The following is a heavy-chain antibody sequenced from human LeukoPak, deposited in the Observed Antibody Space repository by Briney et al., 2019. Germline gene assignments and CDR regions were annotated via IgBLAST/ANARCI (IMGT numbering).Heavy chain of an antibody. D-gene: IGHD2-2*01. CDR1: GGSISSGGYY. V-gene: IGHV4-31*03. J-gene: IGHJ4*02. CDR3: ATGYCSSTSCPAPNFDY. Sequence: SETLSLTCTVSGGSISSGGYYWSWIRQHPGKGLEWIGYIYYSGSTYYNPSLKSRVTISVDTSKNQFSLKLSSVTAADTAVYYCATGYCSSTSCPAPNFDYWGQGTLVTVSS. CDR2: IYYSGST.